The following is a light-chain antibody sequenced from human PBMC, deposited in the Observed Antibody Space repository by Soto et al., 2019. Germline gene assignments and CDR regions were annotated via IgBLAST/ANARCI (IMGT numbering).Light chain of an antibody. Sequence: EIVMTRSPATLSVSRGERATLSCRANQAISSNVAWYQQKPGQAPRLLIYGASTRATGIPDRFSGSGSGTEFTLTISSLQSEDFAVYYCQHYNNWLGAFGGGTKVDIK. CDR1: QAISSN. CDR3: QHYNNWLGA. V-gene: IGKV3-15*01. CDR2: GAS. J-gene: IGKJ4*01.